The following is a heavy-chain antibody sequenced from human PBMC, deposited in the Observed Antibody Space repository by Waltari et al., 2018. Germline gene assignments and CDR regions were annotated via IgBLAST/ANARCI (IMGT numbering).Heavy chain of an antibody. Sequence: QVQLVQSGPEMKKPGSSVKVSCKFSGGTFSNYAISWVRQAPGQGLEWMGGFLPIFGNAVYAQQFQGRLTITADDSTRTAYLDLSSVTSDDTAVYYCARVGATVFDHWGQGTQVTVSS. D-gene: IGHD3-16*01. CDR3: ARVGATVFDH. CDR2: FLPIFGNA. J-gene: IGHJ4*02. V-gene: IGHV1-69*01. CDR1: GGTFSNYA.